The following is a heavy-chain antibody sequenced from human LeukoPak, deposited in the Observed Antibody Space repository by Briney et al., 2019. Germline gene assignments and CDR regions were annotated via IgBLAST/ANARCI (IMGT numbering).Heavy chain of an antibody. D-gene: IGHD6-19*01. J-gene: IGHJ4*02. CDR1: GFTFSSYG. V-gene: IGHV3-30*18. CDR3: AKDAVARFYSFDY. Sequence: GGSLRLSCAASGFTFSSYGMHWVRQAPGKGLEWVGVISYDGSNKYYADSVNGRFTISRDNSKNTLYLQMTSLRAEETAVYYCAKDAVARFYSFDYWGPGTLVTVSS. CDR2: ISYDGSNK.